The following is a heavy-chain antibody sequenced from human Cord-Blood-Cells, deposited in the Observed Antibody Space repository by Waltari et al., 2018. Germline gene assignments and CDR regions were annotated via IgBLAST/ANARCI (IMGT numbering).Heavy chain of an antibody. CDR3: ARVGAARDAFDI. Sequence: QVQLVQSGAEVKKPGASVKVSCKVSGYTLTELSMHWVRQAPGKGLEWMGGFDHEDGEAIYEQKCQGRVPMTEDTSTDTAYMELSSRRSEDTAVYYCARVGAARDAFDIWGQGTMVTVSS. V-gene: IGHV1-24*01. J-gene: IGHJ3*02. D-gene: IGHD6-6*01. CDR1: GYTLTELS. CDR2: FDHEDGEA.